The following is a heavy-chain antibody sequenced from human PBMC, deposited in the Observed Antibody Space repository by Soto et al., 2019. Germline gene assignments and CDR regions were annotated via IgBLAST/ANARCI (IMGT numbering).Heavy chain of an antibody. Sequence: SETLSLTCTVSGGSISSSSYYWGWIRQPPGKGLEWIGSIYYSGSTYYNPSLKSRVTISVDTSKNQFSLKLSSVTAADTAVYYCASGRFLEWLVRDSDYWGQGTLVTVSS. V-gene: IGHV4-39*01. D-gene: IGHD3-3*01. CDR1: GGSISSSSYY. CDR2: IYYSGST. J-gene: IGHJ4*02. CDR3: ASGRFLEWLVRDSDY.